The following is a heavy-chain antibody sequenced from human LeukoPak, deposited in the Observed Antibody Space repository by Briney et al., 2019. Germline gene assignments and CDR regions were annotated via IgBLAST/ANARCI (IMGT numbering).Heavy chain of an antibody. Sequence: PGGSLRLSCTAAGFTFSSYGMGWVRQPPGKGLDWVSAITNSGDSTYCADSMKCRFTIPRDNSKNTLYRQIHSLRSDTTAVYYCAKDARRTSSYYYFDHWGQGTLVTVSS. CDR1: GFTFSSYG. V-gene: IGHV3-23*01. J-gene: IGHJ4*02. CDR2: ITNSGDST. D-gene: IGHD4-11*01. CDR3: AKDARRTSSYYYFDH.